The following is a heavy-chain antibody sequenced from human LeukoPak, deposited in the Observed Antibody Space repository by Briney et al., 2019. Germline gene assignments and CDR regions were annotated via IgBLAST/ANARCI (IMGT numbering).Heavy chain of an antibody. CDR1: GYSFTTSW. CDR3: ARSSDYVFDY. CDR2: IYPGDSDT. Sequence: GESLKISCKASGYSFTTSWTGWVRQMPGKGLEWMGVIYPGDSDTIYSPSFQGQVTISADKSISTAYLQWSSLKASDTAMYYCARSSDYVFDYWGQGTLVTVSS. D-gene: IGHD4-17*01. J-gene: IGHJ4*02. V-gene: IGHV5-51*01.